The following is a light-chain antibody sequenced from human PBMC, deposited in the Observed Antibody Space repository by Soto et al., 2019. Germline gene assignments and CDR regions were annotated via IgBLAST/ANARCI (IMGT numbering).Light chain of an antibody. V-gene: IGKV3D-15*01. CDR2: GAS. Sequence: EIVMTQSPATLSVSPGERATLSCRASQSVSSNLAWYQQKPGQAPRLLIYGASIRATGIPARFSGSGSGTEFTLTISSLQSEYFAVYYCQQYNNWPPLITFGQGTRLEIK. J-gene: IGKJ5*01. CDR3: QQYNNWPPLIT. CDR1: QSVSSN.